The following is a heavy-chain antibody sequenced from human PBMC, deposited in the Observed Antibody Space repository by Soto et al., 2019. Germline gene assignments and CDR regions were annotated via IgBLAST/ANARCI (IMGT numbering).Heavy chain of an antibody. J-gene: IGHJ6*03. Sequence: SETLSLTCAVYGGSFSGYYWSWIRQPPGKGLEWIGEINHSGSTNYNPSLKSRVTISVDTSKNQFSLKLSSVTAADTAVYYCAKTGEIQAEPKAYYYYYYMDVWGKGTTVTVSS. V-gene: IGHV4-34*01. CDR2: INHSGST. D-gene: IGHD3-10*01. CDR1: GGSFSGYY. CDR3: AKTGEIQAEPKAYYYYYYMDV.